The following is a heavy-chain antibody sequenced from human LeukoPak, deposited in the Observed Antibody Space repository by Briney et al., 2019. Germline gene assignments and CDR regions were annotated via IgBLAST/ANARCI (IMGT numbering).Heavy chain of an antibody. D-gene: IGHD2-2*01. V-gene: IGHV4-59*02. CDR2: ISNSETT. J-gene: IGHJ4*02. Sequence: PSETLSLTCSVSGGSVTSYYWNWVRQTPGKGLEWIGYISNSETTDYGPSFKSRVTMSLDTSKNQFSLKLSSVTAADTGVYYCARGGPVYCSSTSCYYFDYWGQGTLVTVSS. CDR3: ARGGPVYCSSTSCYYFDY. CDR1: GGSVTSYY.